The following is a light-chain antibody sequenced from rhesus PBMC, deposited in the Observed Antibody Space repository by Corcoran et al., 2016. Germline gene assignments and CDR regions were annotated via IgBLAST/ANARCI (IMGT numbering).Light chain of an antibody. CDR1: QGITDD. Sequence: DIQMTQSPSSLSASVGDRVTITCRASQGITDDLAWYQQKPGQTPKFLIYEAFRLQSGIPSRFSGSGSVTDLTLTISSLQSEDVATYYCQHYYTTPWTFGQGTKVEIK. V-gene: IGKV1-25*01. J-gene: IGKJ1*01. CDR3: QHYYTTPWT. CDR2: EAF.